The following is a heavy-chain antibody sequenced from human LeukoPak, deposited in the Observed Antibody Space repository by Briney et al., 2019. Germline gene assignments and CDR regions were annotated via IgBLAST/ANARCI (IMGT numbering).Heavy chain of an antibody. V-gene: IGHV1-2*02. J-gene: IGHJ4*02. CDR2: INPNSGGT. CDR3: ARGPASVRDSAYEPASYY. Sequence: GASVKVSCRASGHTFTGYYMHWVRQAPGQGLEWMGCINPNSGGTNYTQNFQGRVTMTRDTSISTAYMELSSLRSDDTAIYSCARGPASVRDSAYEPASYYWGEGTLVTVSS. CDR1: GHTFTGYY. D-gene: IGHD5-12*01.